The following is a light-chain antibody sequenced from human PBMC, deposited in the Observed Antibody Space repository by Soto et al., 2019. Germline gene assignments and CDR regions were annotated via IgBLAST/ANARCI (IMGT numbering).Light chain of an antibody. V-gene: IGKV2-28*01. Sequence: DIVMTQSPLSLPVTPGEPASISCRSSQSLLHSNGYNYSDWYLQKPGQSPQLLIYLGSNRASGVPDRFSGSGSGTDFTLKISRVEAEDVGVYYCMQALQSWTFGQGTKVEI. CDR3: MQALQSWT. CDR1: QSLLHSNGYNY. CDR2: LGS. J-gene: IGKJ1*01.